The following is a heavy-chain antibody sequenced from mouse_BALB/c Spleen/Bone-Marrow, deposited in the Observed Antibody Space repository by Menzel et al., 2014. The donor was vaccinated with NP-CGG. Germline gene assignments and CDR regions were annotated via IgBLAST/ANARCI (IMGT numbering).Heavy chain of an antibody. CDR1: GFNIKDIY. CDR3: ARDYGPFDY. Sequence: EVQLQQSGAELVKPGASVKLSCTASGFNIKDIYMHWVKQRPEQGLEWIGRIDPANGDTKYDPKFQGKATITADTSSNTAYLQLSSLTSEDTAVYYCARDYGPFDYWGQGTTPTVSS. D-gene: IGHD1-2*01. V-gene: IGHV14-3*02. CDR2: IDPANGDT. J-gene: IGHJ2*01.